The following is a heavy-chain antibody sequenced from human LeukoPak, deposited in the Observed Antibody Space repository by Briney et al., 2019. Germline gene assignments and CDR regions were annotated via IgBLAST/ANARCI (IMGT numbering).Heavy chain of an antibody. V-gene: IGHV1-2*06. CDR1: GYTFTDYY. Sequence: ASVKISCKVSGYTFTDYYMHWVRQAPGQGLEWMGRINPNSGGTNYAQKFQGRVTMTRDTSISTAYMELSRLRSDDTAVYYCARTKGTYYYDSSGYYALPLDAFDIWGQGTMVTVSS. CDR3: ARTKGTYYYDSSGYYALPLDAFDI. D-gene: IGHD3-22*01. CDR2: INPNSGGT. J-gene: IGHJ3*02.